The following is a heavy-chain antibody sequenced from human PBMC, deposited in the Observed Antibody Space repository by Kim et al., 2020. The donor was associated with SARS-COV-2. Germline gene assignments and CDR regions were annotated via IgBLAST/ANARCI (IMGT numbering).Heavy chain of an antibody. CDR2: ISSSGSTM. J-gene: IGHJ6*02. CDR3: AGERTRITIFGVVHRYCMEV. Sequence: GGSLRLSCAASGFTFSDYYMSWIRQAPGKGLEWVSYISSSGSTMYYADSVKGRFTISRDNAKNSLYLQMNSLRAEDTAVYYCAGERTRITIFGVVHRYCMEVWGQATTVSVSS. CDR1: GFTFSDYY. V-gene: IGHV3-11*01. D-gene: IGHD3-3*01.